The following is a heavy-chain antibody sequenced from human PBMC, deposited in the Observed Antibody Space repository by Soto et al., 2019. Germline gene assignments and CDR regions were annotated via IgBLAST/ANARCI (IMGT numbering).Heavy chain of an antibody. J-gene: IGHJ5*02. Sequence: PSETLSLTCAVYGGSFSGYYWSWIRQPPGKGLEWIGEINYSGSTNYNPSLKSRVTISVDTSKNQFSLKLSSVTAADTAVYYCASXIRYCSGGSCSTGWFGPWGQGTLVSVSS. CDR2: INYSGST. D-gene: IGHD2-15*01. V-gene: IGHV4-34*01. CDR3: ASXIRYCSGGSCSTGWFGP. CDR1: GGSFSGYY.